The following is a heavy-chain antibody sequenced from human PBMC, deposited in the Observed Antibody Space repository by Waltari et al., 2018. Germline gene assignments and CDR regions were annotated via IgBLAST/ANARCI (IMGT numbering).Heavy chain of an antibody. D-gene: IGHD7-27*01. V-gene: IGHV3-21*01. CDR3: ATGGWGFYLDH. CDR2: ISSTGTYT. CDR1: GFTFSSYN. J-gene: IGHJ4*02. Sequence: EVQLVESGGGLVKPGGSLRLSRAASGFTFSSYNMNWVRQAPGKGLEWVSSISSTGTYTHYADSVKGRFTISRDNAKNSLYLQMNSLRDEDTAVYYCATGGWGFYLDHWGLGTLVSFSS.